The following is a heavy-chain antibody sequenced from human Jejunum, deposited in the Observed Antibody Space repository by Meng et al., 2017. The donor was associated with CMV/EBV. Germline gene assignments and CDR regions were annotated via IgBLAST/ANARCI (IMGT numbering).Heavy chain of an antibody. D-gene: IGHD6-19*01. J-gene: IGHJ6*02. CDR2: ISSSNNYI. CDR1: GFSFGSDT. V-gene: IGHV3-21*04. CDR3: TRRIPVADGMDV. Sequence: AASGFSFGSDTMNWVRQAPGKGLQWVSFISSSNNYIYYADSVKGRFTISRDSAKNSLYLQMNSLKTEDTAVYYCTRRIPVADGMDVWGQGTTVTVSS.